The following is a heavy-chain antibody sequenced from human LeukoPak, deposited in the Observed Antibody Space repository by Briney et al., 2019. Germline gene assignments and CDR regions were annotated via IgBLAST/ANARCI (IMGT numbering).Heavy chain of an antibody. CDR3: ARRGYCSGGSCYSGDYYYYGKDV. V-gene: IGHV5-51*01. D-gene: IGHD2-15*01. Sequence: GESLKISCKGSGYSFTSYWIGWVRQMPGKGLEWMGIIYPGDSDTRYSPSFQGQVTISADKSISTAYLQWSSLKASDTAMYYCARRGYCSGGSCYSGDYYYYGKDVWGQGTTVTVSS. CDR2: IYPGDSDT. CDR1: GYSFTSYW. J-gene: IGHJ6*02.